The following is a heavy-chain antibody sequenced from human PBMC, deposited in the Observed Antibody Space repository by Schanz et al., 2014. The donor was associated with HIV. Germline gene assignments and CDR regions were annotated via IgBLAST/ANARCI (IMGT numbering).Heavy chain of an antibody. J-gene: IGHJ4*02. CDR1: GFVFRDFA. CDR2: VTNSGRYV. CDR3: AKRSGRSFGYFDS. Sequence: EVRLLESGGGLVQRGGSLRLSCVASGFVFRDFAMAWVRQAPGKGLEWVSAVTNSGRYVNYADSVKGRFTMSRDNSKNTLSLQMDSLRVDDTAIYYCAKRSGRSFGYFDSWGQGLLVTVSS. V-gene: IGHV3-23*05. D-gene: IGHD2-15*01.